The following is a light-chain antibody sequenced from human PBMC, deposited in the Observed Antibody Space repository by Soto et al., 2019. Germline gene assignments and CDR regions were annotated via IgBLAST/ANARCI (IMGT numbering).Light chain of an antibody. J-gene: IGKJ4*01. V-gene: IGKV3D-15*01. Sequence: EIVMTQSPATLSVSPGERATLSCRASQSVNSNLAWYQQKPGQAPRLLIYGASTRATGIPARFSGSGSGTEFTLTISSLQSEDFGVYYCQQYKSWPLPFGGGTKVELK. CDR2: GAS. CDR3: QQYKSWPLP. CDR1: QSVNSN.